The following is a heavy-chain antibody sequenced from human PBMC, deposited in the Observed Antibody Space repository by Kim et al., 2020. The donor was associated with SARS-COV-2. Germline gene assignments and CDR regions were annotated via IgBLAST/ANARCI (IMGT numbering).Heavy chain of an antibody. CDR3: ARGGLSSAPYDL. V-gene: IGHV4-4*07. Sequence: SETLSLTCTVSGAFISGSYWSWIRQPAGEGLEWIGRISPSGSPNYNPSLKSRVTMSADMSKNQFSLKVNSVTTADTALYYCARGGLSSAPYDLWGQGTLV. J-gene: IGHJ5*02. D-gene: IGHD6-19*01. CDR1: GAFISGSY. CDR2: ISPSGSP.